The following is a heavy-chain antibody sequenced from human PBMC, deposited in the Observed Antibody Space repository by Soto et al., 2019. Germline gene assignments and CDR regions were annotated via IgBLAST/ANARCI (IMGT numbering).Heavy chain of an antibody. V-gene: IGHV3-30-3*01. CDR1: GFTFSSYA. CDR2: ISYDGGNK. CDR3: AREGPAAMNFYYGMDV. D-gene: IGHD2-2*01. J-gene: IGHJ6*02. Sequence: QVQLVESGGGVVQPGRSLRLSCAASGFTFSSYAMHWVRQAPGKGLEWVAVISYDGGNKYYADSVKGRFTISRDNSKNTLYLQMNGLRGEETAVYYCAREGPAAMNFYYGMDVWGQGTTGTVSS.